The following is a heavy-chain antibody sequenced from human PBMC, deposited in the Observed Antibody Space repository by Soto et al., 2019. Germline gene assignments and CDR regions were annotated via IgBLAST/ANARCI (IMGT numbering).Heavy chain of an antibody. J-gene: IGHJ6*02. D-gene: IGHD2-2*01. CDR3: ARHPTGSIGYCSSTSCTLYGMDV. Sequence: PGESLKISCKGSGYSFTIYWISWVRQRPGKGLGWMGRIDPSDSYTNYSPSFQGHVTISADKSISTAYLQWSSLKASDTAMYYCARHPTGSIGYCSSTSCTLYGMDVWGQGTTVTVSS. CDR2: IDPSDSYT. CDR1: GYSFTIYW. V-gene: IGHV5-10-1*01.